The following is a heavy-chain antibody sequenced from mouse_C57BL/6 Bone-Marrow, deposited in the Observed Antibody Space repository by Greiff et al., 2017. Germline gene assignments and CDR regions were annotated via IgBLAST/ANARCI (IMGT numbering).Heavy chain of an antibody. CDR3: ARKGSNYYMDY. Sequence: QVQLQQSGPGLVQPSQSLSITCTVPGSSLTSYGVQWVRQSPGKGLEWLGVIWSGGSTDYNAAFISRLSISKDNSKSQVFFKMNSLQADDTAIYYCARKGSNYYMDYWGQGTSVTVSS. J-gene: IGHJ4*01. CDR2: IWSGGST. CDR1: GSSLTSYG. V-gene: IGHV2-2*01. D-gene: IGHD2-5*01.